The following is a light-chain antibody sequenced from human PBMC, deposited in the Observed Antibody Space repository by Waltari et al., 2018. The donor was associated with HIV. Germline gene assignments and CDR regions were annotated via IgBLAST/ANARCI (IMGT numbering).Light chain of an antibody. V-gene: IGLV2-23*02. CDR2: EVS. CDR1: SSDVGGYNL. J-gene: IGLJ2*01. Sequence: QSALTQPASVSGSPGQSITISCTGTSSDVGGYNLVSWYQQHPGQAPKPMIYEVSKRPAGCSKRFSGSKSGNTASLTISGRQAEDESVYYCCAYAGSTTYVIFGGGTKLTVL. CDR3: CAYAGSTTYVI.